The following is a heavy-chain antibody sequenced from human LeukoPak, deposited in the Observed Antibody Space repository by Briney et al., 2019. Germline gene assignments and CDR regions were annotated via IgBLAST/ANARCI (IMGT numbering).Heavy chain of an antibody. CDR1: GYTFTGYY. V-gene: IGHV1-2*02. Sequence: ASVKVSCKASGYTFTGYYMHWVRQAPGQGLEWMGWINPNRGGTNYAQKFQGRVTMTRDTSISTAYMELSRLRSDDTAVYYCAKGRAVPRGYFDYWGQGTLVTVSS. CDR2: INPNRGGT. CDR3: AKGRAVPRGYFDY. J-gene: IGHJ4*02. D-gene: IGHD5-24*01.